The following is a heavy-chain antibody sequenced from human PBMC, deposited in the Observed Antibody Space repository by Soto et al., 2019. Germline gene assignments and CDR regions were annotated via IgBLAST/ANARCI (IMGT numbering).Heavy chain of an antibody. J-gene: IGHJ6*02. D-gene: IGHD6-13*01. CDR1: GLSFTRYW. V-gene: IGHV5-51*01. Sequence: PGESLKTSFHASGLSFTRYWIRWGRQRPGKGLEWMAIMFPGDSDTRYCPSFPGHVTLSADKPIHTPYLQWASLRASDTATYYCARPFVDSNTAPSGVDVWGRGATVTVSS. CDR2: MFPGDSDT. CDR3: ARPFVDSNTAPSGVDV.